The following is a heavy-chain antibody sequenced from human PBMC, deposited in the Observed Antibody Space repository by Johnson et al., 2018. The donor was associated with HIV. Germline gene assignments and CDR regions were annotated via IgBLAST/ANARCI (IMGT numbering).Heavy chain of an antibody. D-gene: IGHD6-13*01. CDR2: LSNSGSII. V-gene: IGHV3-11*04. CDR1: GFTFSDYY. J-gene: IGHJ3*02. Sequence: QVQVVESGGGVVQPGGSLRLSCVVSGFTFSDYYMSWIRQAPGKGLEWVSYLSNSGSIIYYADSVKGRFTISRDNGKNSLFLQMNSLRAEDTAVYYCAKVGIAAAGDDAFDIWGQGTMVTVSS. CDR3: AKVGIAAAGDDAFDI.